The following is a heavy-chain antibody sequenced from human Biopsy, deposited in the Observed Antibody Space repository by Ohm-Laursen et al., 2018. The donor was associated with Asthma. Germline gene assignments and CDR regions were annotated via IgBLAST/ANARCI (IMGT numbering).Heavy chain of an antibody. D-gene: IGHD7-27*01. Sequence: SDTLPLTCTVSGGSMSSSSYYWGWIRQPPGKGLEWMGSISYTGSAYHNPSLKSRVTISVDTSKNHFSLKLTSVTAADTAVYYCARHWDWGSFFDYWGQGTPVTVSS. V-gene: IGHV4-39*01. CDR2: ISYTGSA. J-gene: IGHJ4*02. CDR1: GGSMSSSSYY. CDR3: ARHWDWGSFFDY.